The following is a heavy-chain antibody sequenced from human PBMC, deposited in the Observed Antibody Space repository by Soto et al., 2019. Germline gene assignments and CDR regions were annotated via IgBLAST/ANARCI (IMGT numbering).Heavy chain of an antibody. V-gene: IGHV4-59*01. CDR2: IYYSGST. CDR3: ARDRDSSSSYYYYAMDV. D-gene: IGHD6-6*01. J-gene: IGHJ6*02. Sequence: PSETLSLTCTVSGGSISSYYWSWIRQPPGKGLEWIGYIYYSGSTNYNPSLKSRVTISVDTSKNQFSLKLSSVTAADTAVYYCARDRDSSSSYYYYAMDVWGQVTKVTVS. CDR1: GGSISSYY.